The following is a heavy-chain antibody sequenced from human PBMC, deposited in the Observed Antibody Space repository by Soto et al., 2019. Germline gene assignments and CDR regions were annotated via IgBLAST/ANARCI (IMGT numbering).Heavy chain of an antibody. V-gene: IGHV2-5*02. CDR1: GFSLSTSGVG. D-gene: IGHD2-15*01. J-gene: IGHJ4*02. CDR2: IYWDDDK. Sequence: QITLKESGPTLVKPTQTLTLTCTFSGFSLSTSGVGVGWIRQPPGKALEWLALIYWDDDKRYSPSLKSRLTITTDTYNNQVVLTMTNMDPVDTATYYCAHRPSYCSGGSCYSGFDYWGQGTLVTVSS. CDR3: AHRPSYCSGGSCYSGFDY.